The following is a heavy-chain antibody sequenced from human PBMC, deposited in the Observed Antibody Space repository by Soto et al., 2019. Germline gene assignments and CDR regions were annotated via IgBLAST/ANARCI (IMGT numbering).Heavy chain of an antibody. CDR1: GGSISGDYY. J-gene: IGHJ4*02. CDR3: ARGRRYFDSSGYSYDFQFDY. V-gene: IGHV4-30-4*01. CDR2: IYYSGST. D-gene: IGHD3-22*01. Sequence: QVQLQESGPGLVKPSQTLSVTCTVSGGSISGDYYWSWIRQPPGKGLEWIGYIYYSGSTYYNPALKSRVTSSVATSKNQFSLKLNSVTAADTAVYYCARGRRYFDSSGYSYDFQFDYWGQGTLVTVSS.